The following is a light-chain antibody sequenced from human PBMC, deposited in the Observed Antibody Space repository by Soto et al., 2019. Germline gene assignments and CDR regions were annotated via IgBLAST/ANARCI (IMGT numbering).Light chain of an antibody. CDR3: SSYTSSSTPHVV. CDR2: DVS. Sequence: QSVLTQPVSVSGSPGQSITISCTGTSSDVGGYNYVSWYQQHPGKAPKLMIYDVSNRPSGVSNRFSGSKSGNTASLTISGLQAEDEADYYCSSYTSSSTPHVVFGGGTQRTVL. V-gene: IGLV2-14*01. CDR1: SSDVGGYNY. J-gene: IGLJ2*01.